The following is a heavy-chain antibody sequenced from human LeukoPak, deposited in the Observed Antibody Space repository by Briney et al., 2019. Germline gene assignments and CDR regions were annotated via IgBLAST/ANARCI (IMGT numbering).Heavy chain of an antibody. V-gene: IGHV1-2*02. J-gene: IGHJ5*02. CDR1: GYTFTGYY. D-gene: IGHD3-10*01. CDR3: ARAPRYYGSGSYYNNWFDP. Sequence: SVKVSCKASGYTFTGYYMHWVRQAPGQGLEWMGWINPNSGGTNYAQKFQGRVTMTRDTSISTAYMELSRLRSDDTAVYYCARAPRYYGSGSYYNNWFDPWGQGTLVTVSS. CDR2: INPNSGGT.